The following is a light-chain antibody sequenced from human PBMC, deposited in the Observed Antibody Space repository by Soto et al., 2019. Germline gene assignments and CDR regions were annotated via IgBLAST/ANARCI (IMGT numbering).Light chain of an antibody. CDR1: SSDIGASNY. CDR2: DVS. V-gene: IGLV2-14*03. CDR3: YSCSRNSDTRDV. J-gene: IGLJ1*01. Sequence: QSALTQPASVSGSPGQSITISCTGTSSDIGASNYVSWYQQHPGQAPKLMISDVSNRPSGISDRFSGSKSGNTASLTISGLQAEDEADYYCYSCSRNSDTRDVFGTGTKLTVL.